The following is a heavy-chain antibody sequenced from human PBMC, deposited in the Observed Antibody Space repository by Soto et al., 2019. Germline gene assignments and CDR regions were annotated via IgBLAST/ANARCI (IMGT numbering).Heavy chain of an antibody. CDR1: GGSISSGGYF. J-gene: IGHJ4*02. V-gene: IGHV4-30-2*01. D-gene: IGHD3-9*01. CDR2: IYHSGST. CDR3: ARVRGPYCSRDDSDWFFN. Sequence: SETLSLTCAVSGGSISSGGYFWSWIRQPPGKGLEWIGYIYHSGSTYYNPSLKSRVSISVDRSKNQFSLKLSSVTAADTAVYYCARVRGPYCSRDDSDWFFNWGRGTLVTVSS.